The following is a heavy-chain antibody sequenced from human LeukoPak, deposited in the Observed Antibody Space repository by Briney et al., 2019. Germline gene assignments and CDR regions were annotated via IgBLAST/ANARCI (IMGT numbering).Heavy chain of an antibody. D-gene: IGHD3-10*01. CDR3: ARGRVRGVITDYFDY. CDR1: GGSISSGGYS. J-gene: IGHJ4*02. V-gene: IGHV4-30-2*01. Sequence: SETLSLTCAVSGGSISSGGYSWSWIRQPPGKGLEWIGYIYHSGSTYYNPSLKSRVTISVDRSKNQFSLKLSSVTAADTAVYYCARGRVRGVITDYFDYWGQGTLVTVSS. CDR2: IYHSGST.